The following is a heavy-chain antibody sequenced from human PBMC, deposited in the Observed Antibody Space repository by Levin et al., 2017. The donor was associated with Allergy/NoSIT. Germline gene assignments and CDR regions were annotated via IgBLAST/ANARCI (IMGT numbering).Heavy chain of an antibody. CDR2: ISGSGGST. V-gene: IGHV3-23*01. D-gene: IGHD5-12*01. CDR1: GFTFNRYA. CDR3: AKDLVAATITRYYFDY. J-gene: IGHJ4*02. Sequence: GSLRLSCAASGFTFNRYAMSWVRQAPGKGLEWVSGISGSGGSTYYAESVKGRFTISRDTSKNTLYLQMNSLRAEDTAVYFCAKDLVAATITRYYFDYWGQGILVTVSS.